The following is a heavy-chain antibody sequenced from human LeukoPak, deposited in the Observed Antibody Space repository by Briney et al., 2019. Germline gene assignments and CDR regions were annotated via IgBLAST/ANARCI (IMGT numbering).Heavy chain of an antibody. V-gene: IGHV1-18*01. J-gene: IGHJ6*02. Sequence: ASVKVSCKASVYTFTSYGISWVRQAPGQGLEWMGWISAYNGNTNYAQKLQGRVTMTTDTSTSTAYMELRSLRSDDTAVYYCASWRPEPGSSGSYYTNPDYYYYGMDVWGQGTTVTVSS. CDR1: VYTFTSYG. D-gene: IGHD3-10*01. CDR2: ISAYNGNT. CDR3: ASWRPEPGSSGSYYTNPDYYYYGMDV.